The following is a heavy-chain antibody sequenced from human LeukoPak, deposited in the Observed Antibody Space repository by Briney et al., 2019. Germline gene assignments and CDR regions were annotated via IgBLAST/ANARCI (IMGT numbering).Heavy chain of an antibody. CDR3: AKKIAVAGTVDY. V-gene: IGHV3-23*01. CDR2: ISGSGGST. J-gene: IGHJ4*02. Sequence: PGGSLRLSCAASGFTFISYAMSWVRQAPGKGLEWVSAISGSGGSTYYADSVKGRFTISRDNSKNTLYLQMNSLRAEDTAVYYCAKKIAVAGTVDYWGQGTLVTVSS. D-gene: IGHD6-19*01. CDR1: GFTFISYA.